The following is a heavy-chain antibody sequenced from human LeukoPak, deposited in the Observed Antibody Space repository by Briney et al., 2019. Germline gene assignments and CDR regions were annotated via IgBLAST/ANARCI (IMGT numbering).Heavy chain of an antibody. V-gene: IGHV1-2*06. Sequence: ASVKVSCKASGYTFTGYYMHWVRQAPGQGLEWMGRINPNSGGTNYAQKFQGRVTMTRDTSISTAYMELSRLRSDDTAVYYCARVGENVVGDYVFYYWGQGTLVTVSS. CDR1: GYTFTGYY. CDR3: ARVGENVVGDYVFYY. D-gene: IGHD4-17*01. J-gene: IGHJ4*02. CDR2: INPNSGGT.